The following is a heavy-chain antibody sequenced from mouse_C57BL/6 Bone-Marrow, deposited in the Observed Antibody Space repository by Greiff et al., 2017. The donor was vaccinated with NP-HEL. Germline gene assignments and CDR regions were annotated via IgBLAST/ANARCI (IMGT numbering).Heavy chain of an antibody. CDR3: AREDYGSSPLAY. J-gene: IGHJ3*01. CDR1: GYTFTSYG. V-gene: IGHV1-81*01. Sequence: VQLVESGAELARPGASVKLSCKASGYTFTSYGISWVKQRTGQGLEWIGEIYPRSGNPYYNEKFKGKATLTADKSSSTAYMELRSLTSEDSAVYFCAREDYGSSPLAYWGQGTLVTVSA. CDR2: IYPRSGNP. D-gene: IGHD1-1*01.